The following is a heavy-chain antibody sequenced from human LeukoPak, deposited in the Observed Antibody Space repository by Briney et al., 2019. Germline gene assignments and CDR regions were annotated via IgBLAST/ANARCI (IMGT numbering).Heavy chain of an antibody. Sequence: PGGSLRLSCAASGFTFSNAWMSWVRQAPGRGLEWVSSISTSSSYIYYADSVKGRFTISRDNAKNSLYLQMNSLRAEDTAVYYCARVGLVGATDYWGQGTLVTVSS. CDR1: GFTFSNAW. D-gene: IGHD1-26*01. CDR3: ARVGLVGATDY. V-gene: IGHV3-21*01. J-gene: IGHJ4*02. CDR2: ISTSSSYI.